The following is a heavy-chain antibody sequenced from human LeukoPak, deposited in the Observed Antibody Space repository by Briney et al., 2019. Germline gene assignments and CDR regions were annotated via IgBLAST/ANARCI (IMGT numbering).Heavy chain of an antibody. CDR3: ARTRYCSTTSCYADT. J-gene: IGHJ5*01. CDR2: VYYSGRT. V-gene: IGHV4-59*01. Sequence: SETLTLTCIVSGGSISPYYWSWIRQPPGKGLEWIGYVYYSGRTSYSSSLKSRITISLGTSEDRFSLELTSVTAADTAVYYCARTRYCSTTSCYADTWGQGTMVTVSS. D-gene: IGHD2-2*01. CDR1: GGSISPYY.